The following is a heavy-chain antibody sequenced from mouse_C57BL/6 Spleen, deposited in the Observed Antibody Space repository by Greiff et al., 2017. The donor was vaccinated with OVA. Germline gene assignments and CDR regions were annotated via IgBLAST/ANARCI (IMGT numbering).Heavy chain of an antibody. CDR3: ALIYYYGSSPYYAMDY. CDR1: GFNIKDYY. Sequence: VQLQQSGAELVKPGASVKLSCTASGFNIKDYYMHWVKQRTEQGLEWIGRIDPEDGETKYAPKFQGKATIPDDTSSNTAYLQLSSLTSEDTAVYYCALIYYYGSSPYYAMDYWGQGTSVTVSS. V-gene: IGHV14-2*01. D-gene: IGHD1-1*01. J-gene: IGHJ4*01. CDR2: IDPEDGET.